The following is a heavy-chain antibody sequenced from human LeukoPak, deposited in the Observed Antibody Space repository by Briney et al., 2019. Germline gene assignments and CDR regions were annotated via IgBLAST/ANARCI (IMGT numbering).Heavy chain of an antibody. Sequence: ASVKVSCKASGYTFSSYDINWVRQATGQGLEWMGWISAYNGNTNYAQKLQGRVTMTTDTSTSTAYMELRSLRSDDTAVYYCARDAVPAAMIRGYADYWGQGTLVTVSS. J-gene: IGHJ4*02. D-gene: IGHD2-2*01. CDR1: GYTFSSYD. CDR3: ARDAVPAAMIRGYADY. V-gene: IGHV1-18*01. CDR2: ISAYNGNT.